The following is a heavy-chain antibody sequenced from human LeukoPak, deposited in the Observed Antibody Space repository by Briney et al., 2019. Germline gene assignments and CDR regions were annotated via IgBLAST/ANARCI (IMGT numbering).Heavy chain of an antibody. J-gene: IGHJ4*02. D-gene: IGHD6-13*01. CDR1: GFTFSSYS. CDR3: ARARGRSSWSHTLFDH. Sequence: GGSLRLSCAASGFTFSSYSMNWVRQAPGKGLEWVSSISSSSSYIYYADSVKGRFTISRDNAKNSLYLQMNSLRAEDTAVYYCARARGRSSWSHTLFDHWGQGTLVTVSS. CDR2: ISSSSSYI. V-gene: IGHV3-21*01.